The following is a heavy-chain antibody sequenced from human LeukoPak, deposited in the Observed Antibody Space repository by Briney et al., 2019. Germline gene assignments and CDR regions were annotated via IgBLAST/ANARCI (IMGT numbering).Heavy chain of an antibody. V-gene: IGHV1-18*01. CDR1: GYTFTSYG. CDR3: AREMNSYDQGDY. CDR2: ISAYNGNT. J-gene: IGHJ4*02. D-gene: IGHD5-18*01. Sequence: GASVKVSCKASGYTFTSYGISWVRQAPGQGLEWMGWISAYNGNTNYAQKLQGRVTMTRDMSTSTVYMELSSLRSEDTAVYYCAREMNSYDQGDYWGQGTLVTVSS.